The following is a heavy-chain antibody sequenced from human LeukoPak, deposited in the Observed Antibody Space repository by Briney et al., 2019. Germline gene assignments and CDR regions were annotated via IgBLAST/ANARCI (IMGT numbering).Heavy chain of an antibody. D-gene: IGHD3-16*02. V-gene: IGHV1-69*13. CDR1: GGTFSSYA. Sequence: SVKVSCKASGGTFSSYAISWVRQAPGQGLEWMGGIIPIFGTANYAQKFQGRVTITADESTSTAYMELSSLRSEDTAVYYCARGAGYDYVWGSYRPYYFDYWGQGTLVTVSS. CDR2: IIPIFGTA. J-gene: IGHJ4*02. CDR3: ARGAGYDYVWGSYRPYYFDY.